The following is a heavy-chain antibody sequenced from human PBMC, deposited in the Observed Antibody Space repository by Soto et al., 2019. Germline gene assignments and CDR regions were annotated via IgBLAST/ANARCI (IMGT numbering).Heavy chain of an antibody. Sequence: QVQLQESGPGLVKPSQTLSLTCTVSGGSISSGGYYWSWIRQHPGKGLEWIGYIYYIGSTYYNPSLKSRVTISVDTSKNQFFLKLSSVTAADTAVYYCARYFMVRGVMSAFDLWGQGTMVTVSS. D-gene: IGHD3-10*01. J-gene: IGHJ3*01. CDR3: ARYFMVRGVMSAFDL. V-gene: IGHV4-31*03. CDR2: IYYIGST. CDR1: GGSISSGGYY.